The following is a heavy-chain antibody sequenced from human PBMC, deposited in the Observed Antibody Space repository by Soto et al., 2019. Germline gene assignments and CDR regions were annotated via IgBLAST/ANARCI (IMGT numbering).Heavy chain of an antibody. Sequence: PGGSLRLSCAASGFTFSSYAMSWVHQAPGKGLEWVSAISGSGGSTYYADSVKGRFTISRDNSKNTLYLQMNSLRAEDTAVYYCAKDSLEQWLVSWFDPWGQGTLVTVSS. CDR1: GFTFSSYA. J-gene: IGHJ5*02. V-gene: IGHV3-23*01. CDR2: ISGSGGST. D-gene: IGHD6-19*01. CDR3: AKDSLEQWLVSWFDP.